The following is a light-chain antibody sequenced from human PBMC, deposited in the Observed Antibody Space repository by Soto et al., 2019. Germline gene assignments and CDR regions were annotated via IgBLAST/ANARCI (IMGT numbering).Light chain of an antibody. CDR2: TVT. J-gene: IGLJ1*01. V-gene: IGLV2-11*01. Sequence: QSALTQPRSVSGSPGQSVTISCTGTSSDVGGYNYVSWYQQHPGKAPKLMIYTVTKRPSGVPDRFSGSKSDNTASLTISGLQADDEADYYCCSYAGSSSDVFGTGTTVTVL. CDR3: CSYAGSSSDV. CDR1: SSDVGGYNY.